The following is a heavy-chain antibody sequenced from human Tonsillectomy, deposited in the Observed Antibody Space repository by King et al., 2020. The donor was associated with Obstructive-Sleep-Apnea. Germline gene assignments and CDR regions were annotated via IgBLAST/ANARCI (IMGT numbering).Heavy chain of an antibody. J-gene: IGHJ4*02. CDR2: INHSGTT. V-gene: IGHV4-34*01. Sequence: VQLQQWGAGLLKPSETLSLTCAVDGGSFSGYYWGGIRQPPGKGLEWLGEINHSGTTNYNPSLKSRFTISVEPSKNQVSLKLSSVTAADTAVYYCAGDYGGNSAYWGQGTLVTVSS. CDR3: AGDYGGNSAY. CDR1: GGSFSGYY. D-gene: IGHD4-23*01.